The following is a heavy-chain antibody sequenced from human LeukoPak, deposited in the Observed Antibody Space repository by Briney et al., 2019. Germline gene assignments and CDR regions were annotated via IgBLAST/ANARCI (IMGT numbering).Heavy chain of an antibody. Sequence: PSETLSLTCTVSGGSISSSGHYWSWIRQHPGKGLEWIGYIYYSGSTYYNPSLKSRVTISVDTSKNQFSLKLSSVTAADTAVYYCACYSGSYSPPTDPADAFDIWGQGTVVTVSS. J-gene: IGHJ3*02. CDR2: IYYSGST. CDR3: ACYSGSYSPPTDPADAFDI. CDR1: GGSISSSGHY. V-gene: IGHV4-31*03. D-gene: IGHD1-26*01.